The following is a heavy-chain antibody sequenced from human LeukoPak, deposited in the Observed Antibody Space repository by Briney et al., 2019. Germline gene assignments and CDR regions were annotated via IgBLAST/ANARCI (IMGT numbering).Heavy chain of an antibody. Sequence: PSETLSLTCTVSGGSIISSSHYWAWIRQPPGKGLEWIGSIYYNGGTFYSPSLKSRASISVDTSKNQFSLKLSSETAADTSVYFCAREEASAADYWGQGTLVTVSS. D-gene: IGHD6-13*01. J-gene: IGHJ4*02. CDR3: AREEASAADY. CDR1: GGSIISSSHY. V-gene: IGHV4-39*01. CDR2: IYYNGGT.